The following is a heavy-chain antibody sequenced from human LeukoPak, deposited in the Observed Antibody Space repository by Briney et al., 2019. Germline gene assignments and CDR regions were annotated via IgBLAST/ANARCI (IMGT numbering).Heavy chain of an antibody. Sequence: PGGSLRLSCAASGFTFSSYSMNWVRQAPGKGLEWFSSISSSSSYIYYADSVKGRFTISRDNAKNSLYLQMNSLRAEDTAVYYCARDFSSGWYPAFDIWGQGTMVTVSS. D-gene: IGHD6-19*01. J-gene: IGHJ3*02. CDR1: GFTFSSYS. CDR2: ISSSSSYI. V-gene: IGHV3-21*01. CDR3: ARDFSSGWYPAFDI.